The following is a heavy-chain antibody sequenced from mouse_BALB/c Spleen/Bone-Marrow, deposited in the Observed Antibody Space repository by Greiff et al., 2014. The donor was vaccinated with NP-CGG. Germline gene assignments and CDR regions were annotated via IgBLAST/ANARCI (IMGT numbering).Heavy chain of an antibody. CDR2: IDPANGNT. D-gene: IGHD1-1*01. Sequence: VQLQQSGAELVKPGASVKLSCTASGFNIKDTYMHWVKQRPEQGLEWIGRIDPANGNTKYDPNFPGKATITADTPSNTAYLQLSSLTSEDTAVYYCASYYYGSSRFAYWGQGTLVTVSA. CDR1: GFNIKDTY. V-gene: IGHV14-3*02. CDR3: ASYYYGSSRFAY. J-gene: IGHJ3*01.